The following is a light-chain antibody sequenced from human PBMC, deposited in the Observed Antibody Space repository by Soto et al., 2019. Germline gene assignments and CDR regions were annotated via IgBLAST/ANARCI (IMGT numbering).Light chain of an antibody. CDR1: RSKTGAGYD. CDR3: QSYDSSLSGSNV. Sequence: QSARTQPPSGTGAPGQGATISCTWIRSKTGAGYDVHWYQQLPGTAPKLLIYGNSNRPSGVPDRFSGTKSGTSASLAITGLQAEDEADYYCQSYDSSLSGSNVFGTGPKAPS. J-gene: IGLJ1*01. CDR2: GNS. V-gene: IGLV1-40*01.